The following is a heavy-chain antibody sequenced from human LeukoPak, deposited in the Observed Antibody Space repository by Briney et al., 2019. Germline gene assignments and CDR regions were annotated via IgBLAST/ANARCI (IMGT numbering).Heavy chain of an antibody. CDR1: GDSIRTYH. V-gene: IGHV4-59*08. CDR2: IYYSGST. CDR3: ARHRGYTYGRTFDY. J-gene: IGHJ4*01. D-gene: IGHD5-18*01. Sequence: SETLSLTCTVSGDSIRTYHWSWIRQPPGKVLEWIGYIYYSGSTNYNPSLMTRVTISLDTSKNQFSLKLSSVTAADTAVYYCARHRGYTYGRTFDYWGHGSLVTVSS.